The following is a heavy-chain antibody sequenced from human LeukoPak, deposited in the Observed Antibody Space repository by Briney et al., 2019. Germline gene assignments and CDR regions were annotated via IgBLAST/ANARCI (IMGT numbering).Heavy chain of an antibody. CDR1: GFTFSSYA. CDR2: ISYDGSNK. Sequence: GGSLRLSCAASGFTFSSYAMHWVRQAPGKGLEWVAVISYDGSNKYYADSVKGRFTISRDNSKNTLYLQMNSLRAEDTAVYYCARDVVVPAAPGIGDYWGQGTLVTVSS. V-gene: IGHV3-30*04. J-gene: IGHJ4*02. CDR3: ARDVVVPAAPGIGDY. D-gene: IGHD2-2*01.